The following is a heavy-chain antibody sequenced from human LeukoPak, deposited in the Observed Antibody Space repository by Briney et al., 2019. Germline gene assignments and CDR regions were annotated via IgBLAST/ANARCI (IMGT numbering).Heavy chain of an antibody. CDR2: INPNSGGT. J-gene: IGHJ4*02. D-gene: IGHD2-15*01. CDR3: ARERTLTSCYDY. Sequence: ASVKVSCKASGYTXXGXYMHWVRQXXGXGXXXXGWINPNSGGTNYAQKFQGRVTMTRDTSISTAYMELSRLRSDDTAVYYCARERTLTSCYDYWGQGTLVTVSS. V-gene: IGHV1-2*02. CDR1: GYTXXGXY.